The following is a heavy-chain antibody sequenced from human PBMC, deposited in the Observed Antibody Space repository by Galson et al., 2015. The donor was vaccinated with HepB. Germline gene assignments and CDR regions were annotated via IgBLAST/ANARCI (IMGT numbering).Heavy chain of an antibody. V-gene: IGHV3-30*18. J-gene: IGHJ6*02. CDR3: AKEVGLYYGSGSWGYYYYGMDV. CDR1: GFIFSNYG. CDR2: ISYDGSNN. D-gene: IGHD3-10*01. Sequence: FLQLSCAASGFIFSNYGMHWVRQAPGKELEWVAVISYDGSNNYYADTVKGLFTISSDNSKNTLYLQMNSLRAEDTAVYYCAKEVGLYYGSGSWGYYYYGMDVWGQGTTVTVSS.